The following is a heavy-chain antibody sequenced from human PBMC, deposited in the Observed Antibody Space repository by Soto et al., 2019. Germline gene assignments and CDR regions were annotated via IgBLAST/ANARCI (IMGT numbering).Heavy chain of an antibody. CDR2: ISYDGSEK. V-gene: IGHV3-30*18. CDR3: AKGYEVSPPVASAWYSNYFYGVDV. D-gene: IGHD6-19*01. J-gene: IGHJ6*02. Sequence: PGVSLRLSCGASGFSFSKYGMHWARQAHGEELEWLSLISYDGSEKWYAESVKGRFTISRDNSKNTMYLQMNSLRGDDTAVYFCAKGYEVSPPVASAWYSNYFYGVDVWGRGTTVTVSS. CDR1: GFSFSKYG.